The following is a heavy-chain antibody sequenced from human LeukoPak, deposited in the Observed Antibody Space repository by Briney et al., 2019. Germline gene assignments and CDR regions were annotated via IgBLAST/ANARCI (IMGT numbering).Heavy chain of an antibody. D-gene: IGHD6-6*01. CDR1: GYTFTGYY. CDR3: ARDAQGARRAVRYFDL. CDR2: INPNSGGT. Sequence: ASVKVSCKASGYTFTGYYMHWVRQAPGQGLEWMGWINPNSGGTNYAQKFQGRVTMTRDTSISTAYMELSRLRSDDTAVYYCARDAQGARRAVRYFDLWGRGTLVTVSS. J-gene: IGHJ2*01. V-gene: IGHV1-2*02.